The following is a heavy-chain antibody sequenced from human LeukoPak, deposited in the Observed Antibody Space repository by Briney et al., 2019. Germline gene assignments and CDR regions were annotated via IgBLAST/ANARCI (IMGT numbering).Heavy chain of an antibody. CDR3: ARWVGASGAFDI. V-gene: IGHV1-2*02. J-gene: IGHJ3*02. CDR2: INPNSGGT. Sequence: ASVKVSCKASGYTFTGYYMHWVRQAPGQGLEWMGWINPNSGGTNYAQKFQGRVTMTRDTCISTAYMELSRLRSDDTAVYYCARWVGASGAFDIWGQGTMVTVSS. CDR1: GYTFTGYY. D-gene: IGHD1-26*01.